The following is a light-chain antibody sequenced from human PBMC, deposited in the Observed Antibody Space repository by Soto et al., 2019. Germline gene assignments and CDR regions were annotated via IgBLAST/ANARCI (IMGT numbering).Light chain of an antibody. J-gene: IGKJ2*01. V-gene: IGKV1-27*01. CDR2: AAT. CDR3: QKYNGAPHT. CDR1: QGISNY. Sequence: DIQMTQSPSSLSASVGDRVTITCRASQGISNYLAWYQQKPGKVPKLLIYAATTLQTGVPSRFSGSGSGTDLTLTISSLQAEDVATYYCQKYNGAPHTFGQGTKLEIK.